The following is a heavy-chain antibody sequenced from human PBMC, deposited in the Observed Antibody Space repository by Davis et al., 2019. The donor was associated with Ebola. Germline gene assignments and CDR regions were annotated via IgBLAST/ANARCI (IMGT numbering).Heavy chain of an antibody. CDR1: GYTFTSYD. J-gene: IGHJ6*03. CDR2: MNPNSGNT. V-gene: IGHV1-8*03. CDR3: AREFYYYDSSGYGFEDYYYYMDV. D-gene: IGHD3-22*01. Sequence: ASVKVSCKASGYTFTSYDINWVRQATGQGLEWMGWMNPNSGNTGYAQKFQGRVTITRNTSISTAYMELSSLRSEDTAVYYCAREFYYYDSSGYGFEDYYYYMDVWGKGTTVTVSS.